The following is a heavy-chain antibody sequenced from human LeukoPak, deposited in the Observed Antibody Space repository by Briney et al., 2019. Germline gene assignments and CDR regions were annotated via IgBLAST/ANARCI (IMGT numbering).Heavy chain of an antibody. Sequence: GGSLRLSCAASGFTFSSYAMSWVRQAPGKGLEWVSAISGSGGSTYYADSVKGRFTISRDNSKNTLYLQMNSLRAEDTAVYYCAKAKIYRYCGSTSCYGGVDYWGQGTLVTVSS. D-gene: IGHD2-2*01. CDR1: GFTFSSYA. V-gene: IGHV3-23*01. CDR3: AKAKIYRYCGSTSCYGGVDY. CDR2: ISGSGGST. J-gene: IGHJ4*02.